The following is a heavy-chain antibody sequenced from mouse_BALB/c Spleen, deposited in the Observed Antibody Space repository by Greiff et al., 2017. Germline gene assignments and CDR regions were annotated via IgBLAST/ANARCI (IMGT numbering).Heavy chain of an antibody. CDR2: ISYSGST. CDR1: GYSITSDYA. D-gene: IGHD1-1*01. CDR3: ARASYYGSSYYFDY. V-gene: IGHV3-2*02. J-gene: IGHJ2*01. Sequence: EVQLQESGPGLVKPSQSLSLTCTVTGYSITSDYAWNWIRQFPGNKLEWMGYISYSGSTSYNPSLKSRISITRDTSKNQFFLQLNSVTTEDTATYYCARASYYGSSYYFDYWGQGTTLTVSS.